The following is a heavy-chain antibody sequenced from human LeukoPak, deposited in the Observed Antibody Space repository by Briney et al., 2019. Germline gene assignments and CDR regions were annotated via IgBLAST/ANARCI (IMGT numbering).Heavy chain of an antibody. V-gene: IGHV1-2*02. D-gene: IGHD6-6*01. CDR3: AGQGLLGSSSSWFDP. CDR1: GYNFTDYY. CDR2: INPNSGGT. J-gene: IGHJ5*02. Sequence: ASVKVSCKASGYNFTDYYIHWVRQAPGQGLEWMGWINPNSGGTKSAQQFQGRVTMTRDTSISTAYMELSRLRSDDTAVYHCAGQGLLGSSSSWFDPWGQGTLVIVSS.